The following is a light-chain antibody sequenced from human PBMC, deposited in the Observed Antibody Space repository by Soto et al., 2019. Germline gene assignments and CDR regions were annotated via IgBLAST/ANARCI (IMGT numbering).Light chain of an antibody. V-gene: IGKV3-15*01. CDR1: QYIGSA. CDR2: DAS. Sequence: EVVLTQSPATLSVSPGDRATLSCRASQYIGSAVAWYHQRSGQAPRLFIFDASIRVPTTPARFSGSVSGTEFTLTISSLQSEDFAVYYCQQYSNWPLTFGGGTKVDIK. CDR3: QQYSNWPLT. J-gene: IGKJ4*01.